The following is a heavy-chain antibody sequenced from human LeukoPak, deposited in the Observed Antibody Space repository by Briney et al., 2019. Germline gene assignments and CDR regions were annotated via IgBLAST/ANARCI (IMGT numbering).Heavy chain of an antibody. D-gene: IGHD6-6*01. Sequence: GESLKISCKASGYSFTSYWVGWVRQMPGKGLEWMGIIYPGDSDTRYSPSFQGQVTISADKSIATAYLQWSSLKASDTAIYYCARQGSSGYNWFDPWGQGTLVTVSS. CDR3: ARQGSSGYNWFDP. V-gene: IGHV5-51*01. CDR2: IYPGDSDT. CDR1: GYSFTSYW. J-gene: IGHJ5*02.